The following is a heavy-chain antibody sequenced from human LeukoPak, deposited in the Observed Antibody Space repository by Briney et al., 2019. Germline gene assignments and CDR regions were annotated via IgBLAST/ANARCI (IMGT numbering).Heavy chain of an antibody. Sequence: PSETLSLTCTVSGGSVSNSLYYWSWIRQPPGKGLEWIGYIYYSGSTSYNPSLKSRVTISIDTSKSQFSLKLNSVTAADTAVYYCARGGYNPIDYWGQGTLVTVSS. CDR3: ARGGYNPIDY. D-gene: IGHD5-24*01. CDR2: IYYSGST. J-gene: IGHJ4*02. V-gene: IGHV4-61*01. CDR1: GGSVSNSLYY.